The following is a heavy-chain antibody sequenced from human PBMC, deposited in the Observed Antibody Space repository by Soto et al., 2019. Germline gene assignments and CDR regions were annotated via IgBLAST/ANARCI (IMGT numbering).Heavy chain of an antibody. CDR1: GYSFTSYW. J-gene: IGHJ6*02. V-gene: IGHV5-51*01. CDR2: IYPGDSDT. Sequence: GESLKISCKGSGYSFTSYWIGWVRQMPGKGLEWMGIIYPGDSDTRYSPSFQGQVTISADKSISTAYLQWSSLKASDTAMYYCARHLQAAAGNSDGMDVWGQGXTVTVYS. CDR3: ARHLQAAAGNSDGMDV. D-gene: IGHD6-13*01.